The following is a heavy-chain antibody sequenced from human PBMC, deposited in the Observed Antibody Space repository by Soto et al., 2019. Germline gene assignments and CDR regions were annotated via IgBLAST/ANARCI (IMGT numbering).Heavy chain of an antibody. V-gene: IGHV3-30*03. J-gene: IGHJ4*02. CDR3: ATSPNFYCSSPNCYKYYFDH. Sequence: GGSLRLSCAASGFTFNTYGMHWVRQAPGKGMEWVAVISYDGSEKYYVDSVKCPFTISTDNSKNTLYLQMNSLRPDDTAVYYCATSPNFYCSSPNCYKYYFDHWGQGTRVTVSS. CDR2: ISYDGSEK. D-gene: IGHD2-2*02. CDR1: GFTFNTYG.